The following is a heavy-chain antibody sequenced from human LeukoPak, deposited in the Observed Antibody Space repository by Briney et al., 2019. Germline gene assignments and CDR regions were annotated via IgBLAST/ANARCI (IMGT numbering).Heavy chain of an antibody. J-gene: IGHJ4*02. CDR3: ARDCSGGSCYSD. D-gene: IGHD2-15*01. CDR2: IYYSGST. CDR1: GGSISSGDYY. Sequence: PSQTLSLNCTVSGGSISSGDYYWSWIRQPPGKGLEWIGYIYYSGSTYYNPSLKSRVTISVDTSKNQFSLKLSSVTAADTAVYYCARDCSGGSCYSDWGQGTLVTVSS. V-gene: IGHV4-30-4*01.